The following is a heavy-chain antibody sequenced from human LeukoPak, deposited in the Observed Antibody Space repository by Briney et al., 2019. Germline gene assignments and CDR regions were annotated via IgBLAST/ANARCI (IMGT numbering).Heavy chain of an antibody. J-gene: IGHJ4*02. Sequence: PGGSLRLSCAASEFTFSSYAISWVRQAPGKGLEWVSSISSSSSYIYYADSVKGRFTISRDNAKNSLYLQMNSLRAEDTAVYYCARSGSHFDYWGQGTLVTVSS. CDR3: ARSGSHFDY. CDR1: EFTFSSYA. D-gene: IGHD3-10*01. V-gene: IGHV3-21*01. CDR2: ISSSSSYI.